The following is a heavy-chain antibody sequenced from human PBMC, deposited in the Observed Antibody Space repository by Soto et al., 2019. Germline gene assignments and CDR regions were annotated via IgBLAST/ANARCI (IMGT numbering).Heavy chain of an antibody. Sequence: ASVKVSCKASGYTFTSYGISWVRQAPGQGLEWMGWISAYNGNTNYAQKLQGRVTMTTDTSTSTAYMELRSLRSDDTAVYYCARDLYYYDSSGNFDYWGQGTLVTVSS. D-gene: IGHD3-22*01. CDR2: ISAYNGNT. CDR3: ARDLYYYDSSGNFDY. V-gene: IGHV1-18*04. CDR1: GYTFTSYG. J-gene: IGHJ4*02.